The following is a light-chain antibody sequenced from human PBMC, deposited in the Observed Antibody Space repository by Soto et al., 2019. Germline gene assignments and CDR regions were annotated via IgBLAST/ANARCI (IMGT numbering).Light chain of an antibody. CDR2: GAS. CDR3: QQYGSSLFT. CDR1: QSVSSSY. V-gene: IGKV3-20*01. J-gene: IGKJ3*01. Sequence: EIVLTQSPGTLSLSPGERATLSSRASQSVSSSYLAWYQQKPGQAPRLLIYGASSRATGIPDRFSGSGSGIDFTLTISRREPEDFAVYYCQQYGSSLFTFGPGTKVDIK.